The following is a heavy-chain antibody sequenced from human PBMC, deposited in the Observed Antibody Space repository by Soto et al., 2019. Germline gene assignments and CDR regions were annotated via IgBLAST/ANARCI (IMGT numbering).Heavy chain of an antibody. CDR2: INPNSGGT. V-gene: IGHV1-2*04. Sequence: ASVTVSCKASGYTFTGYYMHWVRQAPGQGLEWMGWINPNSGGTNYAQKFQGWVTMTRDTSISTAYMELSRLRAEDTAVYYCASVMAPGTWGQGTLVTVSS. CDR3: ASVMAPGT. CDR1: GYTFTGYY. J-gene: IGHJ5*02. D-gene: IGHD3-16*01.